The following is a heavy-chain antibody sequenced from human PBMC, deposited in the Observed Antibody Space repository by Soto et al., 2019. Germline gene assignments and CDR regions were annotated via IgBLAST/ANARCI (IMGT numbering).Heavy chain of an antibody. V-gene: IGHV4-61*01. CDR3: AREEYYYDSSGYYQDAFDI. Sequence: SDTCTVADGSVSSGSYYRSCIRQPPGKGLEWIGYIYYSGSTNYNPSLKSRVTISVDTSKNQFSLKLSSVTAADTAVYYCAREEYYYDSSGYYQDAFDIWGQGTMVTVSS. CDR2: IYYSGST. CDR1: DGSVSSGSYY. J-gene: IGHJ3*02. D-gene: IGHD3-22*01.